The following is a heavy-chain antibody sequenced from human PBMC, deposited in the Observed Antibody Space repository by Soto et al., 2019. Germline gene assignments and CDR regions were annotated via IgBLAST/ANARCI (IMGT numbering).Heavy chain of an antibody. J-gene: IGHJ6*02. Sequence: LSLTCDVSGYSITSVHYWGWIRQPPGKGLEWIGIIHHSGSTYCSPSLRSRVTISIDTSRNRFSLKVTSVTAADTAVYYCARRIEMTTMKTGMDVWGQGTTVTVSS. CDR3: ARRIEMTTMKTGMDV. CDR2: IHHSGST. CDR1: GYSITSVHY. V-gene: IGHV4-38-2*01.